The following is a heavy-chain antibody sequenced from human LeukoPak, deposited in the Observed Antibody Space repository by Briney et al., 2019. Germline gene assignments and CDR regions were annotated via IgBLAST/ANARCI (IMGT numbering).Heavy chain of an antibody. CDR1: GFTFDDYA. V-gene: IGHV3-9*01. Sequence: GGSLRLSCAASGFTFDDYAMHSVRQAPGKGLEWVSGISWNSGSIGYADSVKGRFTISRDNAKNSLYLQMNSLRAEDTALYYCAKDIVATKPPYYYYYMDVWGKGTTVTVSS. J-gene: IGHJ6*03. D-gene: IGHD5-12*01. CDR3: AKDIVATKPPYYYYYMDV. CDR2: ISWNSGSI.